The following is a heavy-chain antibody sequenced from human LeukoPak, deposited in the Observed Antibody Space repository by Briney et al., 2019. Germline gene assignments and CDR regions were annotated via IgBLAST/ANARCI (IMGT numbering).Heavy chain of an antibody. V-gene: IGHV4-39*01. CDR2: IYYSGST. CDR1: GDSINSSNYY. D-gene: IGHD5-18*01. J-gene: IGHJ4*02. CDR3: ARDTAERPLDF. Sequence: SETLSLTCTVSGDSINSSNYYWGWIRQSPVKGLEWIGNIYYSGSTYYNPSLKSRVTISRDTSKNQIFLRLNSVTAADTAIYYCARDTAERPLDFWGQGTLVTVSS.